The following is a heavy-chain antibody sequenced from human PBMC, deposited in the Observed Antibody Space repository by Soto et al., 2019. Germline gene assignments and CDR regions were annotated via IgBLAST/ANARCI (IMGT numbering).Heavy chain of an antibody. CDR2: INGNGSST. CDR3: ARGIRNYYGVDV. Sequence: GGSLRLSCAASGFTFSSYAMSWVRQAPGKGLEWVSGINGNGSSTSYADSVKGRFTISRDNAKNTLYLQMNSLGAEDTAVYWCARGIRNYYGVDVWGQGTTATVSS. V-gene: IGHV3-74*01. CDR1: GFTFSSYA. J-gene: IGHJ6*02.